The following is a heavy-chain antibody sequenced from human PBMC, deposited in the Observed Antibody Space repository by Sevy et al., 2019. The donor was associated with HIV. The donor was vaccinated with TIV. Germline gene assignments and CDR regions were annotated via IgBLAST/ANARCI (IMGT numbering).Heavy chain of an antibody. D-gene: IGHD2-21*02. CDR3: ARGPYCGGDCYSAPDY. Sequence: GGSLRLSCVVSGFTFSTYGMHWVRQAPGKGLEYVSTISSNGGSTYYANSVKGRFTISRDNFKNILYLQMGSLRAEDMAVYYCARGPYCGGDCYSAPDYWGQGTLVTVSS. CDR2: ISSNGGST. CDR1: GFTFSTYG. J-gene: IGHJ4*02. V-gene: IGHV3-64*01.